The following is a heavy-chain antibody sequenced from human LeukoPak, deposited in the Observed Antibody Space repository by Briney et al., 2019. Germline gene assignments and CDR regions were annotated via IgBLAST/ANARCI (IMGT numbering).Heavy chain of an antibody. J-gene: IGHJ4*02. CDR2: IIPIFGTA. CDR1: GGTFSSYA. D-gene: IGHD1-7*01. CDR3: AVDLARYNWNLRNFYFDY. V-gene: IGHV1-69*13. Sequence: GASVKVSCKASGGTFSSYAISWVRQAPGQGLEWMGGIIPIFGTANYAQKFQGRVTITADESTSTAYMELSSLRSEDTAVYYCAVDLARYNWNLRNFYFDYWGQGTLVTVSS.